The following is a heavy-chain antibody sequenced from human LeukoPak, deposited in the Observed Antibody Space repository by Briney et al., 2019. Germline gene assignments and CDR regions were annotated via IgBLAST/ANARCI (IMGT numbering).Heavy chain of an antibody. D-gene: IGHD1-26*01. Sequence: SGGSLRLSCAASGFTFSSYWMSWVRQAPGKGLEWVANIKQDGSEKYYVDSVKGRFTISRDNAKNSLYLQMNSLRAEDTAVYYCARAAWDRNYYYYMDVWGKGTTVTVSS. CDR1: GFTFSSYW. V-gene: IGHV3-7*01. J-gene: IGHJ6*03. CDR3: ARAAWDRNYYYYMDV. CDR2: IKQDGSEK.